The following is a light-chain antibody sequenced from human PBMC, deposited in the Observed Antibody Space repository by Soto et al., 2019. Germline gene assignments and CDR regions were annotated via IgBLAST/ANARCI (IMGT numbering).Light chain of an antibody. CDR3: QLHVPSPPGYT. Sequence: EIGLTQAPGTLSFSPGGKATPSCRASPVVYKRHLAWYQQRSGHAPRLPIHGASSRATGIPDRFSGSGSGTDFILTVSRLEPEDFAVYYCQLHVPSPPGYTFGQGTKLEIK. CDR1: PVVYKRH. CDR2: GAS. J-gene: IGKJ2*01. V-gene: IGKV3-20*01.